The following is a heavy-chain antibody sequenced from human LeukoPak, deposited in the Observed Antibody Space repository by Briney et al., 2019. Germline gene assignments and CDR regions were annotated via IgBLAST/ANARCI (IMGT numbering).Heavy chain of an antibody. V-gene: IGHV1-46*01. CDR3: ARVRFSNDILTGYDAFDI. J-gene: IGHJ3*02. CDR1: GYTFTSYY. D-gene: IGHD3-9*01. CDR2: INPSGGST. Sequence: ASVKVSCKASGYTFTSYYMHWVRQAPGQGLEWMGIINPSGGSTSYAQKFQGRVTMTRDTSTSTVYMELSSLRSEDTVVYYCARVRFSNDILTGYDAFDIWGQGTMVTVSS.